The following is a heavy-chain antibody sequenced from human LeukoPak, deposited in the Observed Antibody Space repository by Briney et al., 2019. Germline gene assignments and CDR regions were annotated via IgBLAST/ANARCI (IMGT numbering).Heavy chain of an antibody. D-gene: IGHD4-17*01. Sequence: PGGSLRLSCAASGFTVSSNYMSWVRQAPGRGLEWVSVIYSGGSTYYADSVKGRFTISRDNSKNTLFLQMNSLRAGDTAVYYCARRPTVTTPLTAWGQGTLVTVSS. V-gene: IGHV3-66*01. J-gene: IGHJ5*02. CDR1: GFTVSSNY. CDR3: ARRPTVTTPLTA. CDR2: IYSGGST.